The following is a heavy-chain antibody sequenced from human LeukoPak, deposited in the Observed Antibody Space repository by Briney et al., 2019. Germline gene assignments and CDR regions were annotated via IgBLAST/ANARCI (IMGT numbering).Heavy chain of an antibody. CDR1: GGSTSSGSYY. CDR2: IYYSVST. CDR3: ARSLIVVIVTTAETAFDY. V-gene: IGHV4-31*03. D-gene: IGHD3-22*01. Sequence: SETLSLTCTVSGGSTSSGSYYWSWIRQHPGKGMEFIVYIYYSVSTYYNPSRKTRATISVDTPRNQFSLKLSSVTAADTAVYYCARSLIVVIVTTAETAFDYWGQGSLVTASS. J-gene: IGHJ4*02.